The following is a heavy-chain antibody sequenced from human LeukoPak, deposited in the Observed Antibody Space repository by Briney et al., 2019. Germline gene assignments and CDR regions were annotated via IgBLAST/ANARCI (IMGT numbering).Heavy chain of an antibody. CDR2: IGWNSGSI. D-gene: IGHD3-9*01. Sequence: GGSLRLSCAASGFTFDDYAMHWVRQAPGKGLEWVSGIGWNSGSIGYADSVKGRFTISRDNAKNSLYLQMNSLRAEDTALYYCAKDPRAYYDILTGYYDYWGQGTLVTVSS. CDR1: GFTFDDYA. J-gene: IGHJ4*02. V-gene: IGHV3-9*01. CDR3: AKDPRAYYDILTGYYDY.